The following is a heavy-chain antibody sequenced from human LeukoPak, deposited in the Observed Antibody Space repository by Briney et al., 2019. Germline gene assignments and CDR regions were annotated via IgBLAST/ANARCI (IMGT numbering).Heavy chain of an antibody. CDR2: ISYDGSNT. V-gene: IGHV3-30*18. D-gene: IGHD3-10*01. Sequence: GGSLRLSCAASGFTFSSYGMHWVRQAPGMGLEWVAVISYDGSNTYYADSVKGRFTISRDNSKNMLYLQMNSLRAEDTAVYYCAKPYYYGSRSYMDYWGQGTLVTVSS. J-gene: IGHJ4*02. CDR3: AKPYYYGSRSYMDY. CDR1: GFTFSSYG.